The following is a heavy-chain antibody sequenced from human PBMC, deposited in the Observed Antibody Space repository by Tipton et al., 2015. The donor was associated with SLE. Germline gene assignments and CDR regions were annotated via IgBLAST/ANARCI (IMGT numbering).Heavy chain of an antibody. CDR3: ARGGGSYYDY. Sequence: GLVKPSETPSLTCNVSGVSISGAYWSWIRQPAGKGLEWIGRVYSSGSTIYNPSIKSRITLSLDTSKNQFYLRVNSVTAADTAVYYCARGGGSYYDYWGQGTLVTVSS. V-gene: IGHV4-4*07. J-gene: IGHJ4*02. CDR2: VYSSGST. CDR1: GVSISGAY. D-gene: IGHD1-26*01.